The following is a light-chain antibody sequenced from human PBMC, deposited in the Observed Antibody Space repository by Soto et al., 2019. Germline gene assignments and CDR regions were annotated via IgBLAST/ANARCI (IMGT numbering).Light chain of an antibody. CDR2: GDN. CDR3: ATWDDSLNAVV. V-gene: IGLV1-44*01. J-gene: IGLJ2*01. CDR1: TSNIGSNT. Sequence: QAVVTQPPSASGPPGQGVTISCSGSTSNIGSNTVDWYQHLPETAPKLLIYGDNQRPSGVPDRFSGSKSGTSASLAISGLQSEDEAGYYCATWDDSLNAVVFGGGTKVTVL.